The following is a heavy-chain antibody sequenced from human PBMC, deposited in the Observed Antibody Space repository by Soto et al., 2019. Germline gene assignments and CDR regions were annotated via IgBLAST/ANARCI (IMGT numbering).Heavy chain of an antibody. CDR3: ARAGVDTAMVTDWRSNWFDP. J-gene: IGHJ5*02. D-gene: IGHD5-18*01. V-gene: IGHV4-59*01. CDR1: GGSISGYF. CDR2: IYYSGTT. Sequence: SETLSLTCTVSGGSISGYFWSWIRQPPGKGLEWVGYIYYSGTTNYNPSLKSRVTISVDTSKNQFSLKLSSVTAADTAVYYCARAGVDTAMVTDWRSNWFDPWGQGTLVTVSS.